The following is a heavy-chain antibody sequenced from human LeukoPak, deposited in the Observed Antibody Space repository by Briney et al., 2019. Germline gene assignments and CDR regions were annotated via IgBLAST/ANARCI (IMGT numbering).Heavy chain of an antibody. J-gene: IGHJ4*02. V-gene: IGHV4-34*01. Sequence: SETLSLTCAVSGGSFSGHYWSWIRQPPGKGLEWIGEISQSGITHYNPSLKSRVTVSIHTSKNQFSLNLTFVTAADTAVYYCARDQRSLFDVWGQGSLVTVSS. CDR1: GGSFSGHY. CDR2: ISQSGIT. CDR3: ARDQRSLFDV. D-gene: IGHD1-26*01.